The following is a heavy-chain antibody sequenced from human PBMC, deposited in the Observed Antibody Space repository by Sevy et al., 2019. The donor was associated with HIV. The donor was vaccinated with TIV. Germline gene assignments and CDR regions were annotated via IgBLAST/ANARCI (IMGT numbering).Heavy chain of an antibody. V-gene: IGHV4-59*01. CDR3: ARREDNWFDP. CDR1: NGSISDYY. D-gene: IGHD1-26*01. J-gene: IGHJ5*02. Sequence: SETLSLTCTVSNGSISDYYWSWIRQPPGKGLEWIGYIYYTGSTNYNPSPKSRVTISIDTSKSQFSLKLSSVTAADTAVYFCARREDNWFDPWGQGTLVTVSS. CDR2: IYYTGST.